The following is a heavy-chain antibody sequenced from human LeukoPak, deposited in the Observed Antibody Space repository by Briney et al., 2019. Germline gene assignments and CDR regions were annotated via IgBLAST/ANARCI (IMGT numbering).Heavy chain of an antibody. V-gene: IGHV3-74*01. D-gene: IGHD3-10*01. Sequence: GGSLRLSCAASGFTFSSYWMHWVRQAPGKGLVWVSRINSDGSSTSYADSVKGRFTISRDNAKNTLYLQMNSLRAEDTAVYYCARASVLLWFGELSYYFDYWSQGTLVTVSS. CDR2: INSDGSST. CDR1: GFTFSSYW. CDR3: ARASVLLWFGELSYYFDY. J-gene: IGHJ4*02.